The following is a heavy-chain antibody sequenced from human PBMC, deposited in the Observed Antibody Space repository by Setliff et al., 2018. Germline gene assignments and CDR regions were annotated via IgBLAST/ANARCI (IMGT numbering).Heavy chain of an antibody. CDR1: GYTFSSYA. J-gene: IGHJ6*03. D-gene: IGHD3-10*01. V-gene: IGHV7-4-1*02. CDR3: ARASRFGTVKWRGDYYMDV. CDR2: INTNTGNP. Sequence: ASVKVSCKASGYTFSSYAMNWVRQAPGQGLEWMGWINTNTGNPTYAQGFTGRLVFSLDTSVSTAYLQISSLKPEDTAVYYCARASRFGTVKWRGDYYMDVWGKGTTVTVSS.